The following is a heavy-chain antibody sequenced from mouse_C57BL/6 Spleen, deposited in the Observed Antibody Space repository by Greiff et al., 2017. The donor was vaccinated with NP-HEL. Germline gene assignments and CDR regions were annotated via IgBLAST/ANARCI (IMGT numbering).Heavy chain of an antibody. D-gene: IGHD2-1*01. J-gene: IGHJ4*01. CDR2: IDPNSGGT. Sequence: QVQLQQSGAELVKPGASVKLSCKASGYTFTSYWMHWVKQRPGRGLEWIGRIDPNSGGTKYNEKFKSKATLTVDKPSSTAYMQLSSLTSEDSAVSSCASLTTTSYAIDYWGQGTSVTVSS. V-gene: IGHV1-72*01. CDR1: GYTFTSYW. CDR3: ASLTTTSYAIDY.